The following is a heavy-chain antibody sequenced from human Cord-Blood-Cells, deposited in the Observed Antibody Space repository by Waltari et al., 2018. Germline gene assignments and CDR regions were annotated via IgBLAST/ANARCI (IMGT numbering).Heavy chain of an antibody. CDR3: TTEPSQANWGSRPGY. CDR2: IKSKTEGGTT. CDR1: GFTFSNAW. V-gene: IGHV3-15*01. D-gene: IGHD7-27*01. Sequence: EVQLVESGGGLVKPGGSLRLSCAASGFTFSNAWMSWVGQAPGKGLEWVGRIKSKTEGGTTEYAAPVKGRFTISRDDSKNTLYLQMNSLKTEDTAVYYCTTEPSQANWGSRPGYWGQGTLVTVSS. J-gene: IGHJ4*02.